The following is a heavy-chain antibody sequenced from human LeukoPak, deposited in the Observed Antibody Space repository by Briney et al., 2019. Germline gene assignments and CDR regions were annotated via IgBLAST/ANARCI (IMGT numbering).Heavy chain of an antibody. D-gene: IGHD3-3*01. J-gene: IGHJ4*02. CDR2: ISYNGNEK. CDR1: GFTFSKYA. Sequence: PGGSLRLSCEASGFTFSKYAVHWVHQAPGKGLEWVAVISYNGNEKFYADSVTGRFTISRENSKNMLYLQMTSLRAEDTAVYSCAAADDFWSGYFDYWGLGTLVAVSS. V-gene: IGHV3-30*07. CDR3: AAADDFWSGYFDY.